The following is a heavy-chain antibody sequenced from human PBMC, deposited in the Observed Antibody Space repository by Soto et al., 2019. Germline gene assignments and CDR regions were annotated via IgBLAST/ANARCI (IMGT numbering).Heavy chain of an antibody. CDR1: GYTFTSYG. J-gene: IGHJ6*02. Sequence: ASVKVSCKASGYTFTSYGISWVRQAPGQGLEWMGWISAYNGNTKYAQKLQGRVTMTTDTSTSTAYMELRSLRSDDTAVYYCSPVPTVSAAGTDSCYNCMVVSDQPTTV. CDR3: SPVPTVSAAGTDSCYNCMVV. V-gene: IGHV1-18*04. CDR2: ISAYNGNT. D-gene: IGHD4-17*01.